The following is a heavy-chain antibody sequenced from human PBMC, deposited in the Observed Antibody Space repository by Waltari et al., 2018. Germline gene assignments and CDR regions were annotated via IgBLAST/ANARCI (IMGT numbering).Heavy chain of an antibody. CDR3: ARQRGAVRGVMSEFDY. D-gene: IGHD3-10*01. V-gene: IGHV4-39*01. Sequence: QLQLQESGPGLVKPSETLSLTCTVSGGSISSRSYYWGWISQPPGKGLEWIGSIYYSGSTYYNPSLKSRVTISVDTSRNQFSLKLSSVTAADTAVYYCARQRGAVRGVMSEFDYWGQGTLVTVSS. J-gene: IGHJ4*02. CDR1: GGSISSRSYY. CDR2: IYYSGST.